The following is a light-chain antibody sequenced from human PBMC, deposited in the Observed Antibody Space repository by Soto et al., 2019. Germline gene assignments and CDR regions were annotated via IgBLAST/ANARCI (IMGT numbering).Light chain of an antibody. J-gene: IGKJ1*01. V-gene: IGKV3-15*01. CDR3: HQYNNWPRT. CDR1: QSVTSN. Sequence: EILLTQSPGTLSLPPGEIATLSGRASQSVTSNLAWYQQKPGQAPRLLIYGASTRATDIPARFSGSGSGTEFTLTISSLQSEDVAVYHCHQYNNWPRTFGQGTKVDI. CDR2: GAS.